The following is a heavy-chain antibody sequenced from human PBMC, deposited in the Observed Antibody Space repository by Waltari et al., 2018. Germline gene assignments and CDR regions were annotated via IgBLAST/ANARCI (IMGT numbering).Heavy chain of an antibody. Sequence: QVQLVESGGGVVQPGRSLRLSCAASGFTFSSYGMHWVRQAPGTGLEWVAVIWYDGSNKYYADSVKGRFTISRDNSKNTLYLQMNSLRAEDTAVYYCARTYYDFWSGYYRYYYGMDVWGQGTTVTVSS. CDR3: ARTYYDFWSGYYRYYYGMDV. J-gene: IGHJ6*02. CDR1: GFTFSSYG. D-gene: IGHD3-3*01. V-gene: IGHV3-33*01. CDR2: IWYDGSNK.